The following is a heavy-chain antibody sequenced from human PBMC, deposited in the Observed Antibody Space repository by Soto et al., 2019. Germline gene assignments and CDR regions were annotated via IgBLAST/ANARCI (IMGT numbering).Heavy chain of an antibody. CDR1: GGSISSSSHY. Sequence: ETLSLTCSVSGGSISSSSHYWGWIRQPPGKALEWIGSGYYLGGAYYNPSLKGRATIFVHTSRNQFSLRLDSVTAADTGIYYCARHYGYNYGYIDYGGQGTLVTV. CDR2: GYYLGGA. CDR3: ARHYGYNYGYIDY. J-gene: IGHJ4*02. D-gene: IGHD5-18*01. V-gene: IGHV4-39*01.